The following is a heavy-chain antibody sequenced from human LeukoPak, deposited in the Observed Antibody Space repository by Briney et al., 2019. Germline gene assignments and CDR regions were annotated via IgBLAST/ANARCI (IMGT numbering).Heavy chain of an antibody. Sequence: PGGSLRLSCAASGFTFSSYGMHWVRQAPGKGLEWVAVISYDGSNKYYADSVKGRFTISRDNSKNSLYLQMNSLRAEDTAVYYCARDYRAAGTFSHWGQGTLVTVSS. CDR2: ISYDGSNK. CDR1: GFTFSSYG. D-gene: IGHD6-13*01. V-gene: IGHV3-30*03. J-gene: IGHJ4*02. CDR3: ARDYRAAGTFSH.